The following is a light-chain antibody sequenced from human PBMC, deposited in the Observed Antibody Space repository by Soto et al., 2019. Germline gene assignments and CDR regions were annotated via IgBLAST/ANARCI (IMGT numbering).Light chain of an antibody. CDR1: QSVTSN. CDR2: GAS. Sequence: EIVMTQSPATLSVSPGERATLSCRASQSVTSNLAWYQQKLGQAPRLLIYGASTRATGIPARFSGSGSGTEFTLTISSLQSEDFAVYYCQQYNNWPQWTFGQGTKV. V-gene: IGKV3-15*01. J-gene: IGKJ1*01. CDR3: QQYNNWPQWT.